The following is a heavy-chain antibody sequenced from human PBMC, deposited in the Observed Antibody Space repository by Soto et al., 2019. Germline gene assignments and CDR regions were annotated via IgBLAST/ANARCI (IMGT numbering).Heavy chain of an antibody. CDR3: ARDYFGGVFRGAFDI. J-gene: IGHJ3*02. CDR2: IYYSGST. V-gene: IGHV4-31*03. Sequence: QVQLQESGPGLVKPSQTLSLTCTVSGGSISSGGYYWSWIRQHPGKGLEWIGYIYYSGSTYYNPCHKSRVTTSVDPSKNHFSLKLSSVTAADTAVYYCARDYFGGVFRGAFDIWGQGTMVTVSS. CDR1: GGSISSGGYY. D-gene: IGHD3-3*01.